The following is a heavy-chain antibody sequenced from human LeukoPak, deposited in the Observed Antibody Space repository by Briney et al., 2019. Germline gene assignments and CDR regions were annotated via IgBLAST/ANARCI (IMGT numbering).Heavy chain of an antibody. CDR1: GFTFSDFY. CDR3: ASDIVAPGLHFEY. V-gene: IGHV3-11*01. CDR2: ITPSGGAT. J-gene: IGHJ4*02. D-gene: IGHD6-13*01. Sequence: GGSLRLSCAASGFTFSDFYMTWIRQVPGRGLEWVSYITPSGGATYYADSVKGRFTISRGNAKNSLYLQMNSLTAEDTAVYYCASDIVAPGLHFEYWGQGTLVTVSS.